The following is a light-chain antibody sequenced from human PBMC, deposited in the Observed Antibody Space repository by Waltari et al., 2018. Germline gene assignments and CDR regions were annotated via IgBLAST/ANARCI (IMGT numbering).Light chain of an antibody. CDR3: SSDTGGSTFYV. Sequence: QSALTQPASVSGSPGQSITIPCTGTSSDVGNYNYVSWYQQHPGKVPKLIIYGVSNRPPGVSNRFSGTKSGNTASLTMSGLQAEDEAEYYCSSDTGGSTFYVFGTGTKVAVL. CDR1: SSDVGNYNY. J-gene: IGLJ1*01. CDR2: GVS. V-gene: IGLV2-14*01.